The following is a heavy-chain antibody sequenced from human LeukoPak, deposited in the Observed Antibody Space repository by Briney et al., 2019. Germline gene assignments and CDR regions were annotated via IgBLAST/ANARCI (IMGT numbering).Heavy chain of an antibody. CDR2: IGSTSETM. Sequence: PGGSLRLSCAASGFTFSTYSMNWVRQAPGKGLEWVSYIGSTSETMYYADSVKGRFTISRDNAKNSLYLQMNSLRAEDTAVYYCAKKPPITMVRGGEPYWGQGTLVTVSS. CDR1: GFTFSTYS. V-gene: IGHV3-48*04. D-gene: IGHD3-10*01. CDR3: AKKPPITMVRGGEPY. J-gene: IGHJ4*02.